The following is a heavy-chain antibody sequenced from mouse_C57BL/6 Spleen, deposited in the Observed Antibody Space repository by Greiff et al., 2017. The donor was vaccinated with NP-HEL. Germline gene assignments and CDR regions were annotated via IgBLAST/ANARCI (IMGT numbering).Heavy chain of an antibody. CDR2: IYPGDGDT. Sequence: QVQLKQSGAELVKPGASVKISCKASGYAFSSYWMNWVKQRPGKGLEWIGQIYPGDGDTNYNGKFKGKATLTADKSSSTAYMQLSSLTSEDSAVYFCARSIYYGSSYGFFAYWGQGTLVTVSA. V-gene: IGHV1-80*01. D-gene: IGHD1-1*01. CDR1: GYAFSSYW. J-gene: IGHJ3*01. CDR3: ARSIYYGSSYGFFAY.